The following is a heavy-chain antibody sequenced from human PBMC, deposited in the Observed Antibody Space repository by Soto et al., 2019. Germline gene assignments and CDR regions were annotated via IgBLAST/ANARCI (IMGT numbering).Heavy chain of an antibody. Sequence: QLVESGGGVVQPGRSLRLSCETSGFTFRSYGMHWVRQAPGKGLEWVAVISFDGSDIYYADSVRGRVTISRDTSKSTVTVQMNRLRAEAKAVYYCAKMTRGYTYGLDYWGQGTLVTVSS. V-gene: IGHV3-30*18. D-gene: IGHD5-12*01. CDR3: AKMTRGYTYGLDY. CDR2: ISFDGSDI. CDR1: GFTFRSYG. J-gene: IGHJ4*02.